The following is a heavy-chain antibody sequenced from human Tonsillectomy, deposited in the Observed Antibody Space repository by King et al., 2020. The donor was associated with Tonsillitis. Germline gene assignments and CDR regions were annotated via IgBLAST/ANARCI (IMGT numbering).Heavy chain of an antibody. V-gene: IGHV1-8*01. D-gene: IGHD2-2*01. CDR1: GYTFTSYD. Sequence: QLVQSGAEVKKPVASVKVSCKASGYTFTSYDIKWVRRATGQWLEVMVWMNPNSGNTGFAQKFQGRVTRTRSTSINTAYMELSSLTSEDSAVYYCARYCTSTSCYYGMDVWGQGTTVTVSS. J-gene: IGHJ6*02. CDR3: ARYCTSTSCYYGMDV. CDR2: MNPNSGNT.